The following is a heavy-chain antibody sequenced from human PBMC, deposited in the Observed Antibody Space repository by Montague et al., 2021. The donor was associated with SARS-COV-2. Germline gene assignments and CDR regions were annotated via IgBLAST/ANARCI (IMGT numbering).Heavy chain of an antibody. J-gene: IGHJ6*02. CDR2: IYYSGST. V-gene: IGHV4-59*12. CDR1: GGSIGSYY. D-gene: IGHD3-9*01. Sequence: SETLSLTCSVSGGSIGSYYWSWLRQPPGKGLEWIGSIYYSGSTYYNPSLKSRVTISVDTSKNQFSQKMSSVTAADTAVYYCARDGSLRFEILIGPRHYYYGMDVWGQGTTVTVSS. CDR3: ARDGSLRFEILIGPRHYYYGMDV.